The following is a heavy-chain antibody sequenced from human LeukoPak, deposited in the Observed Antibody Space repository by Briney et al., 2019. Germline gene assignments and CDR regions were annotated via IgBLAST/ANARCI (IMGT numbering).Heavy chain of an antibody. D-gene: IGHD2-8*01. V-gene: IGHV3-7*01. Sequence: GGSLRLSCAASGFTFSTYWMSWVRQAPGKGLEWVANINRDGSETYYGDSVKGRFTIPRDNAKNSLYLQMNSLRAEDTAVYYCARDFYCDNGECFDNRGQGTLVTVSS. J-gene: IGHJ4*02. CDR1: GFTFSTYW. CDR2: INRDGSET. CDR3: ARDFYCDNGECFDN.